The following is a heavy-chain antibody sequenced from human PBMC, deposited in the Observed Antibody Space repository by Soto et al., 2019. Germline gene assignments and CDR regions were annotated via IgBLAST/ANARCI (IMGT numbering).Heavy chain of an antibody. J-gene: IGHJ4*02. Sequence: GGSLRLSCAASGFTFSSYWMSWVRQAPGKGLEWVANIKQDGSEKYYVDSVKGRFTISRDNAKNSLYLQMNSLRAEDTAVYYCATGDLTAGELFFAYWGQGALVTVSS. CDR2: IKQDGSEK. CDR3: ATGDLTAGELFFAY. CDR1: GFTFSSYW. V-gene: IGHV3-7*05. D-gene: IGHD3-10*01.